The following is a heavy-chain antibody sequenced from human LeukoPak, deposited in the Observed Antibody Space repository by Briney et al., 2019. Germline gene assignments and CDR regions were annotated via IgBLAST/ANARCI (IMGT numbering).Heavy chain of an antibody. D-gene: IGHD4-17*01. CDR3: VRLHYYYYYMDV. V-gene: IGHV1-46*01. Sequence: ASVKVSCKASGYTFTSYYMHWVRQAPGQGLEWMGIINPSGGSTSYAQKFQGRVTMTRDTSISTAYMELSRLRPDDTAVYYCVRLHYYYYYMDVWGKGTTVTVSS. CDR2: INPSGGST. J-gene: IGHJ6*03. CDR1: GYTFTSYY.